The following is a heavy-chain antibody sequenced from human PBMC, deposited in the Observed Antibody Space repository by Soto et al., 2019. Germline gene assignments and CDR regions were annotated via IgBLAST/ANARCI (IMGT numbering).Heavy chain of an antibody. Sequence: PSGGLALTFAVSGCSISITPWRTCAQQSTGRGLAWTGEIYHSGTTNYSPSLKSRVNIAVDMSTNHFSLTLISVTAADTAVYYCAFPAAADFEYWGKGGLVP. V-gene: IGHV4-4*02. CDR1: GCSISITPW. CDR3: AFPAAADFEY. J-gene: IGHJ4*02. CDR2: IYHSGTT. D-gene: IGHD6-13*01.